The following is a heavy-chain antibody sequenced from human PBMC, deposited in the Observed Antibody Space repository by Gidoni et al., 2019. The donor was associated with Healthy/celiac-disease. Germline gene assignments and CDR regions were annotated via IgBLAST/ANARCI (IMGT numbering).Heavy chain of an antibody. D-gene: IGHD6-19*01. Sequence: EVPLLEAGGGLVQPGGSLRLSCAASGLTFSSYAMSWVRQAPGKGLELVSASSGSGGSTYYADSVKGRFTISRDNSKNTLYLQMNSLRAEDTAVYYCAMWLGDAFDIWGQGTMVTVSS. CDR2: SSGSGGST. J-gene: IGHJ3*02. CDR3: AMWLGDAFDI. V-gene: IGHV3-23*01. CDR1: GLTFSSYA.